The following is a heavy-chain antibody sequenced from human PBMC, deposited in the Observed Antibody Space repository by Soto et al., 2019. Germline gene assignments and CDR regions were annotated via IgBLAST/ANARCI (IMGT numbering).Heavy chain of an antibody. CDR2: IYYSGST. J-gene: IGHJ6*02. CDR1: GGSISSYY. D-gene: IGHD1-7*01. CDR3: ARDWWLELPFSEPGGMDV. Sequence: SETLSLTCTVSGGSISSYYWSWIRQPPGKGLEWIGYIYYSGSTNYNPSLKSRVTISVDTSMNQFSLKLSSVTAADTAVYYCARDWWLELPFSEPGGMDVWGQGTTVTVSS. V-gene: IGHV4-59*01.